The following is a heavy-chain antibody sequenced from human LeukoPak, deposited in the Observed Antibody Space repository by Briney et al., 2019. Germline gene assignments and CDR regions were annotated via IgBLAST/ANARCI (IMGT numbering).Heavy chain of an antibody. CDR1: GFTFSSYS. CDR2: ISSSSSYI. D-gene: IGHD3-22*01. Sequence: GGSLRLSCAASGFTFSSYSMNWVRRAPGKGLEWVSSISSSSSYIYYADSVKGRFTISRDNAKNSLYLQMNSLRAEDTAVYYCARARWRDTMIVVPHDPWGQGTLVTVSS. CDR3: ARARWRDTMIVVPHDP. J-gene: IGHJ5*02. V-gene: IGHV3-21*01.